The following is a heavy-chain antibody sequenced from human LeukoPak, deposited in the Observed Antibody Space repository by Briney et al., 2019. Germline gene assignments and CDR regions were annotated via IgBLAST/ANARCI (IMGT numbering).Heavy chain of an antibody. V-gene: IGHV4-38-2*02. CDR3: ARDTGYSSSWAYFDY. Sequence: SETLSLTCAVSGYSISSGYYWGWIRQPPGKGLEWIGSIYHSGSTYYNPSLKSRVTISVDTSKNQFSLKLSSVTAADAAVYYCARDTGYSSSWAYFDYWGQGTLVTVSS. D-gene: IGHD6-13*01. J-gene: IGHJ4*02. CDR2: IYHSGST. CDR1: GYSISSGYY.